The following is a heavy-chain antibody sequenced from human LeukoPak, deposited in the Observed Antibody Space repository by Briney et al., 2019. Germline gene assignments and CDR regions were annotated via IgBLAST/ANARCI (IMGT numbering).Heavy chain of an antibody. V-gene: IGHV1-2*02. CDR1: GYTFTGYY. CDR2: INPNSGGT. Sequence: ASVKVSCKASGYTFTGYYMHWVRQAPGQGREWMGWINPNSGGTNYAQKFQGRVTMTRDTSISTAYMELSRLRSDDTAVYYCASTVVVISSFDYWGQGTLVTVSS. D-gene: IGHD3-22*01. CDR3: ASTVVVISSFDY. J-gene: IGHJ4*02.